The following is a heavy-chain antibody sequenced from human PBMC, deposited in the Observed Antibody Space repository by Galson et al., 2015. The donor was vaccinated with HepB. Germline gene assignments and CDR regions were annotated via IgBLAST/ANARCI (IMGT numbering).Heavy chain of an antibody. J-gene: IGHJ4*02. CDR3: ARGRPTIFGVALDY. D-gene: IGHD3-3*01. Sequence: SLRLSCAASGFTFSSYAMSWVRQAPGKGLEWVSAISGSGGSTYYADSVKGRFTISRDNSKNTLYLQMNSLRAEGTAVYYCARGRPTIFGVALDYWGQGTLVTVSS. CDR1: GFTFSSYA. V-gene: IGHV3-23*01. CDR2: ISGSGGST.